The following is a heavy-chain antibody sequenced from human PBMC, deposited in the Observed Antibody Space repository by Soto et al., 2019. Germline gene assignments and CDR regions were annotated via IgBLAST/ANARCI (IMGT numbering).Heavy chain of an antibody. V-gene: IGHV3-11*06. J-gene: IGHJ4*02. D-gene: IGHD1-1*01. CDR3: VKSGDNYNALDY. CDR1: GFTFSNYA. CDR2: SSNSGSFT. Sequence: GGSLRLSCAASGFTFSNYAMNWVRQAPGKGLEWIGYSSNSGSFTRYADSVKGRFSISRDNAKNSLYLQINSLRGDDTAIYYCVKSGDNYNALDYWGQGTPVTVSS.